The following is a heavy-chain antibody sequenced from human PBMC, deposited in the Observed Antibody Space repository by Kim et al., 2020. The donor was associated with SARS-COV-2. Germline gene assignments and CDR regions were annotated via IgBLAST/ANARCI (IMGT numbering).Heavy chain of an antibody. V-gene: IGHV1-69*04. CDR3: AREHSYYYYMDV. J-gene: IGHJ6*03. Sequence: SVKVSCKASGGTFSSYAISWVRQAPGQGLEWMGRIIPILGIANYAQKFQGRVTITADKSTSTAYMELSSLRSEDTAVYYCAREHSYYYYMDVWGKGTTVTVSS. CDR2: IIPILGIA. CDR1: GGTFSSYA.